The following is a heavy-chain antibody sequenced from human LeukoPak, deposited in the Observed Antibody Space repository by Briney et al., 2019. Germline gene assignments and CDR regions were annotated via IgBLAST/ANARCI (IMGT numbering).Heavy chain of an antibody. J-gene: IGHJ4*02. CDR3: ARDHRPLLVPAAVVDY. D-gene: IGHD2-2*01. Sequence: PGRSLRLSCAASGFTFSSYAMHWVRQAPGKGLEWVAVISYDGSNKYYADSVKGRFTISRDNAKNSLYLQMNSLRAEDTAVYYCARDHRPLLVPAAVVDYWGQGTLVTVSS. CDR2: ISYDGSNK. CDR1: GFTFSSYA. V-gene: IGHV3-30*04.